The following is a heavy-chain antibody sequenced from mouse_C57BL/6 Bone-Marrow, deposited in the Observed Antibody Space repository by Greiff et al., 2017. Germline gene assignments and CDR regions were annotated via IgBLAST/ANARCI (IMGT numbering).Heavy chain of an antibody. CDR2: IYPRSGNT. CDR1: GYTFTSYG. CDR3: AKPVTTVVAAHWYFDG. J-gene: IGHJ1*03. D-gene: IGHD1-1*01. Sequence: QVQLQQSGAELARPGASVKLSCKASGYTFTSYGISWVKQRTGQGLEWIGEIYPRSGNTYYNEKFKGKATLTADKSSSTAYLELRSLTSEDSAVYFCAKPVTTVVAAHWYFDGWGTGTTVTVSS. V-gene: IGHV1-81*01.